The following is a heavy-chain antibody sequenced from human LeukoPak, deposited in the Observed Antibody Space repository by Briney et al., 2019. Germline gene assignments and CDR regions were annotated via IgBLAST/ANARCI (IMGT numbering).Heavy chain of an antibody. Sequence: ASVKVSCKPSGYTFTDSYIHWVRQAPGVGLQWMGWISPNNGDTKYAEDFQDRVTMTRDTSINTASMELTGLTPADTAVYYCVRSPIGASAYWGRGTLVTVSS. D-gene: IGHD3-10*01. V-gene: IGHV1-2*02. CDR1: GYTFTDSY. CDR3: VRSPIGASAY. CDR2: ISPNNGDT. J-gene: IGHJ4*02.